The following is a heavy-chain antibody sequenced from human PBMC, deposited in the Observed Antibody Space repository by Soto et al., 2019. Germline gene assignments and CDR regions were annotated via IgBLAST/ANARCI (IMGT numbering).Heavy chain of an antibody. Sequence: GGSLRLSCAASGFTFSSYAMSWVRQAPGKGLEWVSAISGSGGSTYYADSVKGRFTISRDNSKNTLYLQMNSLRAEDTAVYYCAKVASIPVYCTNGVCLAPYYFDYWGQGTLVTVSS. CDR1: GFTFSSYA. D-gene: IGHD2-8*01. CDR2: ISGSGGST. CDR3: AKVASIPVYCTNGVCLAPYYFDY. J-gene: IGHJ4*02. V-gene: IGHV3-23*01.